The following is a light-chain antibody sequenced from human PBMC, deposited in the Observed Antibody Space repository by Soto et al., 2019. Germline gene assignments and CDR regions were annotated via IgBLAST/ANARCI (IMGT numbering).Light chain of an antibody. CDR1: QNVNSN. Sequence: EIVLTQSPATLSLSPGERATLSCRASQNVNSNLAWYQQKPGQAPRLLIYGASNRATGIPDRFSGSGSGTDFTLTISRLEPEDFAVYYCQQYGSSGTFGQGTKVDIK. V-gene: IGKV3-20*01. CDR3: QQYGSSGT. CDR2: GAS. J-gene: IGKJ1*01.